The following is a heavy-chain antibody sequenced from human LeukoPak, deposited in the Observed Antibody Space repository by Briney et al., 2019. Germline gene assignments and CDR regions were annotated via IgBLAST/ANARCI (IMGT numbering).Heavy chain of an antibody. D-gene: IGHD5-18*01. CDR2: IKQDGSEK. V-gene: IGHV3-7*01. CDR1: GFTFSSYW. Sequence: PGGSLRLSCAASGFTFSSYWMSWVRQAPGKGLEWVANIKQDGSEKYYVDSVKGRFTISRDNAKNSLYLQMNSLRAQDTAVYFCARSPRTVMAMMDVWGKGPRVTVSS. CDR3: ARSPRTVMAMMDV. J-gene: IGHJ6*03.